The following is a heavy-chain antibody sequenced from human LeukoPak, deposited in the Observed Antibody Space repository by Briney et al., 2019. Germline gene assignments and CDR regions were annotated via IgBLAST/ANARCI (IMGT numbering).Heavy chain of an antibody. V-gene: IGHV4-59*01. CDR3: ASLYSGSYDTGSFDYFNY. Sequence: PSETLSLTCTVSGGSISSYYWSWIRQPSGKGLEWIGYMYYSGSTNYNPSLKSRVTISVDTSKNQFSLKLSSVTAADTAVYYCASLYSGSYDTGSFDYFNYWGQGTLVTVSS. CDR2: MYYSGST. CDR1: GGSISSYY. J-gene: IGHJ4*02. D-gene: IGHD1-26*01.